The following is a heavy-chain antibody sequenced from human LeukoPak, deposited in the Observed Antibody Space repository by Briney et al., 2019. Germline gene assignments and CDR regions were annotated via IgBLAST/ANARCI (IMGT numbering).Heavy chain of an antibody. D-gene: IGHD3-22*01. V-gene: IGHV3-43*02. J-gene: IGHJ4*01. CDR1: GFNFADTA. CDR2: ITGRDSST. Sequence: TGGSLRLSCAASGFNFADTAIHWVRQRPGKGLQWVSLITGRDSSTYYADSVKGRFTVSRDNSKKSTFLQMTSLRIEDTAFYYCARVRYDTSGYFVEGFDSWGHGTLVTVSS. CDR3: ARVRYDTSGYFVEGFDS.